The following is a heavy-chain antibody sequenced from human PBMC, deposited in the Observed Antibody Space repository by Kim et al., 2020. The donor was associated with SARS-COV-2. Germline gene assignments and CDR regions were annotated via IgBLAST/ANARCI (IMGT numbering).Heavy chain of an antibody. CDR3: ARRYYDSSGYDY. J-gene: IGHJ4*02. Sequence: GGSLRLSCAASGFTFSSYAMSWVRQAPGKGLEWVSAISGSGATTYYADSLKGRFTISRDNSKNTLYLQMNSLRAEDTAVYYCARRYYDSSGYDYWGQGTLVTVSS. CDR1: GFTFSSYA. CDR2: ISGSGATT. D-gene: IGHD3-22*01. V-gene: IGHV3-23*01.